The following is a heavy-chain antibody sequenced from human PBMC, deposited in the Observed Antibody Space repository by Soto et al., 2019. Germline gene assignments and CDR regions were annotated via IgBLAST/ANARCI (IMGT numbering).Heavy chain of an antibody. V-gene: IGHV3-30*18. D-gene: IGHD3-3*01. CDR1: GFTFSSYG. CDR2: ISYDGSNK. CDR3: AKEGTYYDFWSGYYFDY. J-gene: IGHJ4*02. Sequence: QVQLVESGGGVVQPGRSLRLSCAASGFTFSSYGMHWVRQAPGKGLEWVAVISYDGSNKYYADSVKGRFTISRDNSKNTLYLQMNSVRAEDTAVYYCAKEGTYYDFWSGYYFDYWGQGTLVTVSS.